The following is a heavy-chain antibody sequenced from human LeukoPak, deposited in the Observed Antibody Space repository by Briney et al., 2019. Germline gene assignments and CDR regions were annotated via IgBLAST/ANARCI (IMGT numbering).Heavy chain of an antibody. V-gene: IGHV3-66*01. CDR1: GFTVSSNY. Sequence: GGSLRLSCAASGFTVSSNYMSWVRQAPGEGLEWVSSIYSGGATFYAESVKDRFTISRDNSKNTLYLQMNSLRAEDTAVYYCARGGGRGPYGGNADYWGQGTLVTVSS. CDR2: IYSGGAT. D-gene: IGHD4-23*01. CDR3: ARGGGRGPYGGNADY. J-gene: IGHJ4*02.